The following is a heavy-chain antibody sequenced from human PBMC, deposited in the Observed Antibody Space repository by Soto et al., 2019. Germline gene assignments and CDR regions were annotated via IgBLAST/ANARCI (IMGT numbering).Heavy chain of an antibody. CDR1: GYTFTSYG. D-gene: IGHD2-2*01. CDR3: AREPAAAGYYYYYMDV. J-gene: IGHJ6*03. V-gene: IGHV1-18*01. CDR2: ISAYNGNT. Sequence: ASVKVSCKASGYTFTSYGIIWVRQAPGQGLEWMGWISAYNGNTNYAQKLQGRVTMTTDTSTSTAYMELRSLRSDDTAVYYCAREPAAAGYYYYYMDVWGKGTTVTVSS.